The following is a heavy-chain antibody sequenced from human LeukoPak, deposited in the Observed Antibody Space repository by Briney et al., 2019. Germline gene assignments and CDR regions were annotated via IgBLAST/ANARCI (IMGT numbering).Heavy chain of an antibody. CDR2: ISSNGGTT. CDR1: GFTFSSYA. D-gene: IGHD6-19*01. Sequence: GGSRRLSCAASGFTFSSYAMHWVRLSPGKGLEYVSGISSNGGTTSYADSVQGRFTISRDNSKNTLYLQMGSLRGEDMAVYYCAKVGSGWPGYYFDYWGQGTLVTVSS. CDR3: AKVGSGWPGYYFDY. V-gene: IGHV3-64*02. J-gene: IGHJ4*02.